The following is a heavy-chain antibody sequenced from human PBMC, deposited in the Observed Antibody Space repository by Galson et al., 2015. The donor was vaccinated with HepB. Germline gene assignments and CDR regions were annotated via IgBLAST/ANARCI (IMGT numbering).Heavy chain of an antibody. D-gene: IGHD3-16*01. V-gene: IGHV3-30*04. CDR3: AKDYAINRFGELGPGYGMDV. CDR2: ISYDGSNK. J-gene: IGHJ6*02. Sequence: SLRLSCAASGFTFSSYAMHWVRQAPGKGLEWVAVISYDGSNKYYADSVKGRFTISRDNSKNTLYLQMNSLRAEDTAVYYCAKDYAINRFGELGPGYGMDVWGQGTTVTVSS. CDR1: GFTFSSYA.